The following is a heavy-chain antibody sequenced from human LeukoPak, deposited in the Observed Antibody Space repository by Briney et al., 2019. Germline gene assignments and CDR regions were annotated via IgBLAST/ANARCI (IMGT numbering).Heavy chain of an antibody. Sequence: SVKVSCKASGGTFSSYAISWVRQAPGQGLEWMGGIIPIFGTANYAQKFQGGVTITTDESTSTAYMELSSLRSEDTAVYYCASPLSGYVPYYGMDVWGQGTTVTVSS. CDR3: ASPLSGYVPYYGMDV. CDR1: GGTFSSYA. J-gene: IGHJ6*02. D-gene: IGHD5-12*01. CDR2: IIPIFGTA. V-gene: IGHV1-69*05.